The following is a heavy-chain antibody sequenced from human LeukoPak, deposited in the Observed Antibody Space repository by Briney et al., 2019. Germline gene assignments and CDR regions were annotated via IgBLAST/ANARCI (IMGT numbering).Heavy chain of an antibody. D-gene: IGHD4-17*01. Sequence: ASVKVSCKTSGYSFSDNYMHWVRQAPGQGLEWMGWINPNSGDTNYAQKFQGRVTMARDASISTVYLEPSRLRSDDTAVYYCAREVYGDSSFDYWGQGTLATVSS. CDR1: GYSFSDNY. V-gene: IGHV1-2*02. CDR2: INPNSGDT. CDR3: AREVYGDSSFDY. J-gene: IGHJ4*02.